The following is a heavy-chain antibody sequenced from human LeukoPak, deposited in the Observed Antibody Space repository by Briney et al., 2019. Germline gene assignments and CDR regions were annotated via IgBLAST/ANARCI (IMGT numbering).Heavy chain of an antibody. Sequence: GGSLRLSCAASGFTFSTYAMSWGRQAPGKGLEWVSTISGSGGSTYYADSVKGRFTISRDNSKNTLYLQMNSLRAEDTAVYYCAKPRSSRGVVEYYYYGMDVWGQGTTVTVSS. CDR3: AKPRSSRGVVEYYYYGMDV. CDR1: GFTFSTYA. V-gene: IGHV3-23*01. D-gene: IGHD2-21*01. CDR2: ISGSGGST. J-gene: IGHJ6*02.